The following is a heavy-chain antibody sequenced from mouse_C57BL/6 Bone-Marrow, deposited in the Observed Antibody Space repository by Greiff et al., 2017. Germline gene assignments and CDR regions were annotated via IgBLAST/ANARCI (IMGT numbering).Heavy chain of an antibody. V-gene: IGHV3-6*01. Sequence: ESGPGLVKPSQSLSLTCSVTGYSITSGYYWNWIRQFPGNKLEWMGYISYDGSNNYNPSLKNRISITRDTSKNQFFLKLNSVTTEDTATYYCAAYYSFYWGQGTTLTVSS. D-gene: IGHD2-12*01. CDR1: GYSITSGYY. J-gene: IGHJ2*01. CDR2: ISYDGSN. CDR3: AAYYSFY.